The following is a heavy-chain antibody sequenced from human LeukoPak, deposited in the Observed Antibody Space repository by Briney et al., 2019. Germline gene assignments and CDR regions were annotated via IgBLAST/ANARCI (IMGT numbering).Heavy chain of an antibody. CDR3: AKALVTTGPWATGKNNFDY. J-gene: IGHJ4*02. Sequence: PGGSLRLSCAASGFTFSSYAMHWVRQAPGKGLEWVAVISYDGSNKYYADSVKGRFTISRDNSKNTLYLQMNSLRAEDTAVYYCAKALVTTGPWATGKNNFDYWGQGTLVTVSS. CDR2: ISYDGSNK. V-gene: IGHV3-30-3*01. D-gene: IGHD4-17*01. CDR1: GFTFSSYA.